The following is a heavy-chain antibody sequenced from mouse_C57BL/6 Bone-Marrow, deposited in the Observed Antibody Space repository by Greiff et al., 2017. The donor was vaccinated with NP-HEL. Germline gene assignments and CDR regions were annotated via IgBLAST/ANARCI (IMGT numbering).Heavy chain of an antibody. CDR2: ISDGGSYT. CDR3: ARARMSYAMDY. J-gene: IGHJ4*01. Sequence: EVKLVESGGGLVKPGGSLKLSCAASGFTFSSYAMSWVRQTPEKRLEWVATISDGGSYTYYPDNVKGRFTISRDNAKNNLYLQMSKLKSEDTAMYYCARARMSYAMDYWGQGTSVTGSS. D-gene: IGHD2-10*02. V-gene: IGHV5-4*03. CDR1: GFTFSSYA.